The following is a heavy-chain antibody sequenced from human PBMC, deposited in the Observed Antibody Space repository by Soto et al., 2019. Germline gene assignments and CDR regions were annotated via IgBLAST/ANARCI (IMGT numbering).Heavy chain of an antibody. D-gene: IGHD3-9*01. CDR2: IYSGGST. CDR3: ARGRYFDWHYKEYYYYMDV. Sequence: GGSLRLSCAASGFTVSSNYMSWVRQAPGKGLEWVSVIYSGGSTYYADSVKGRFTISRDNSKNTLYLQMNSLRAEDTAVYYCARGRYFDWHYKEYYYYMDVWGKGTTVTVSS. J-gene: IGHJ6*03. V-gene: IGHV3-66*01. CDR1: GFTVSSNY.